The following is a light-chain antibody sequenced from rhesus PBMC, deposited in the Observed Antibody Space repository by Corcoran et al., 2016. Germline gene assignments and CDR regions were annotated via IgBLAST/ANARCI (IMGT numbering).Light chain of an antibody. CDR2: EVS. CDR1: SSDIGGYNY. J-gene: IGLJ1*01. Sequence: QAAPTQPRSVSGSPAQSVTISCTGTSSDIGGYNYVSWYQQHPGTAPKLMISEVSKRPSGVSDRVSGSKSGNTASLTISGLQAEDEADYFCSSYAGSNTYIFGAGTRLTV. V-gene: IGLV2-32*02. CDR3: SSYAGSNTYI.